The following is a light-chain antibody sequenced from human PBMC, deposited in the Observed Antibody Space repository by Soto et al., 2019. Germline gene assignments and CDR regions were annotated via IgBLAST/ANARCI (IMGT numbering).Light chain of an antibody. J-gene: IGLJ2*01. CDR2: GIS. CDR3: QSYDRSRDVV. Sequence: QSVLTQPPSLPGAPGQRVTISCTGSSSNIGAGYDVHWYQQLPGTAPKLLIYGISNRPSGIPDRVSGSKSGTSASLAITGLQAEDEADYYCQSYDRSRDVVFGGGTKLTVL. V-gene: IGLV1-40*01. CDR1: SSNIGAGYD.